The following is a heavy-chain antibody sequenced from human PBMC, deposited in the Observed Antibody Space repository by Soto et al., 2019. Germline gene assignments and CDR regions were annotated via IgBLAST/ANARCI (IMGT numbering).Heavy chain of an antibody. D-gene: IGHD2-21*02. Sequence: QVQLQESGPGLVKPSETLSLTCTVTTASVNSGNYYWTWIRQFPGKRLEWIGYIYFSGSTNYNPSLKSRVTMSLDTSKNQFSLKLTSVTAADTAVYYCAGERGGDWPFDSWGQGTLVTVSS. CDR1: TASVNSGNYY. V-gene: IGHV4-61*01. CDR3: AGERGGDWPFDS. J-gene: IGHJ4*02. CDR2: IYFSGST.